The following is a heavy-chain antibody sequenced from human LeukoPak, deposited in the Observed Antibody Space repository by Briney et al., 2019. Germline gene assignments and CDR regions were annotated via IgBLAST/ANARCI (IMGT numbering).Heavy chain of an antibody. Sequence: ASVKVSRKASGYTFTGYYIHWVRQAPGQGLEWMGWINPNSGATTYAQKFQGRVTMTRDTSITTAYMELSSLTSDDTAVYYCARDPYVDWFDPWGQGTLVTVSS. CDR2: INPNSGAT. V-gene: IGHV1-2*02. D-gene: IGHD2-21*01. CDR3: ARDPYVDWFDP. J-gene: IGHJ5*02. CDR1: GYTFTGYY.